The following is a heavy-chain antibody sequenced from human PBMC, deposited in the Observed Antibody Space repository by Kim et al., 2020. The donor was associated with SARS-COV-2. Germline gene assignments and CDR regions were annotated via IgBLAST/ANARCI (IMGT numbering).Heavy chain of an antibody. CDR2: MNPSGGST. CDR1: GYTFTSYY. Sequence: ASVKVSCKASGYTFTSYYIHWVRQAPGQGLEWMGIMNPSGGSTSYAQKFQGRVTMTRDTSTSTVYMELSSLRSEDTAVYYCARDLRRGGYTADETARGLQHWGQGTLVTVSS. J-gene: IGHJ1*01. CDR3: ARDLRRGGYTADETARGLQH. D-gene: IGHD5-12*01. V-gene: IGHV1-46*01.